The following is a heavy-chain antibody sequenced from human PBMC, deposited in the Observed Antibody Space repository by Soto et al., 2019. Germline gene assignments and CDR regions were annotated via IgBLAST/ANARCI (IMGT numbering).Heavy chain of an antibody. Sequence: QERLVQSGAEVRKPGSSVKVSCKVTGGTSTRYAINWVRQAPGQGLEWLGGIVPMFGTSKYAQKFQGRVTITAETTTNIAYMELRSLRSEDPAVYYCNRGSEYDFWSGYFWGQGTLVSVSS. CDR2: IVPMFGTS. D-gene: IGHD3-3*01. J-gene: IGHJ4*02. CDR3: NRGSEYDFWSGYF. CDR1: GGTSTRYA. V-gene: IGHV1-69*06.